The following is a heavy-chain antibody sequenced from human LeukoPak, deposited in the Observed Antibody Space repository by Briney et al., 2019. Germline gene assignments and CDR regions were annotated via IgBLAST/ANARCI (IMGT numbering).Heavy chain of an antibody. CDR1: GFIFSNYA. CDR3: AVIVVVTASTAFDI. V-gene: IGHV3-30*09. Sequence: GGSLRLSCAASGFIFSNYAMHWVRQAPGEGLEWVAVISYDGANKYYADSVRGRFAISRDNSKNTLYLQMNSLRPEDTAVYYCAVIVVVTASTAFDIWGQGTMVTVSS. D-gene: IGHD2-21*02. J-gene: IGHJ3*02. CDR2: ISYDGANK.